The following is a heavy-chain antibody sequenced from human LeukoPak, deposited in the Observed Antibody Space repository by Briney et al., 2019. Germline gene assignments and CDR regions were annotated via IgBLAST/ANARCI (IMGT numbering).Heavy chain of an antibody. CDR1: GFTFSSYA. Sequence: GGSLRLSCAASGFTFSSYAISWVRQAPGKGLEWVSTIGGGGESTYYADSVKGRFTISRDNSKNTVYLQMNSLRAEDTAVYYCAKVLSGSQDYWGQGTLVTVFS. CDR2: IGGGGEST. J-gene: IGHJ4*02. D-gene: IGHD1-26*01. CDR3: AKVLSGSQDY. V-gene: IGHV3-23*01.